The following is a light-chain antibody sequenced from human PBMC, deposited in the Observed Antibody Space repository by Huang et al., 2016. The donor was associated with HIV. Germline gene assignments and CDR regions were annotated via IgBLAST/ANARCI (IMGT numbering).Light chain of an antibody. Sequence: IVLTQSPATLSLSPGERAPLSCRASQRVSSYLAGYQQKPGQAPRLLIYDAANRATGIPARFSGSGSGTDFTRTISSLEPEDFAVYYCQQRSNWPSITFGQGTRLEIK. V-gene: IGKV3-11*01. CDR2: DAA. J-gene: IGKJ5*01. CDR1: QRVSSY. CDR3: QQRSNWPSIT.